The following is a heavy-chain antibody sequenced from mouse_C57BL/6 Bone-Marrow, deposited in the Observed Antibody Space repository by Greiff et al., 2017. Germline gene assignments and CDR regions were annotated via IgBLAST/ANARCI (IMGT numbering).Heavy chain of an antibody. CDR2: ISGGGGNT. J-gene: IGHJ1*03. CDR1: GFTFSSYT. Sequence: VQLMESGGGLVKPGGSLKLSCAASGFTFSSYTMSWVRQTPEKRLEWVATISGGGGNTYYPDSVKGRFTISRDNAKNTLYLQMSSLRSEDTALYYCARQYDYYWYFDVWGTGTTVTVSS. CDR3: ARQYDYYWYFDV. D-gene: IGHD2-4*01. V-gene: IGHV5-9*01.